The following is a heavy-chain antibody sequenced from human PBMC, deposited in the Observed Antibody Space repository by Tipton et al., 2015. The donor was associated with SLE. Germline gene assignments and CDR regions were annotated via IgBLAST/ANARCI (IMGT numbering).Heavy chain of an antibody. CDR2: IHKSGST. CDR3: ARDHGIVGATEAFHI. D-gene: IGHD1-26*01. CDR1: GGSISSHF. Sequence: GLVKPSEALSVICTVSGGSISSHFWTWIRQPPGKGLEWIGNIHKSGSTNYNPSLKSRVTISVDTSKTQFSLKLTSVTAADTAMYYCARDHGIVGATEAFHIWGRGTKVTVSS. V-gene: IGHV4-59*11. J-gene: IGHJ3*02.